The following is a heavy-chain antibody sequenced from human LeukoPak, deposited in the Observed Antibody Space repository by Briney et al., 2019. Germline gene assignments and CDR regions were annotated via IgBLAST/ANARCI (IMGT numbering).Heavy chain of an antibody. Sequence: SETLSLTCAVYGGSFSGYYWSWIRQPPGKGLEWIGEINHSGSTNYNPSLKSRVTISVDTSKNQFSLSLSSVTAADTPVYYCAIDYYDSSGYLRAFDIWGQGTMVTVSS. V-gene: IGHV4-34*01. J-gene: IGHJ3*02. CDR2: INHSGST. CDR1: GGSFSGYY. D-gene: IGHD3-22*01. CDR3: AIDYYDSSGYLRAFDI.